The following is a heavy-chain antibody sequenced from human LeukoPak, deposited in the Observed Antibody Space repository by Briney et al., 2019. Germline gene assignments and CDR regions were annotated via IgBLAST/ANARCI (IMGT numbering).Heavy chain of an antibody. Sequence: GGSLRLSCAASGFTFSSYWMSWVRQAPGKGLEWVANIKQDGGEKYYVDSVKGRFTISRDNAKNSLYLQMNSLRAEDTAVYYCASSPSERELDYWGQGTLVTVSS. CDR3: ASSPSERELDY. CDR1: GFTFSSYW. D-gene: IGHD1-1*01. CDR2: IKQDGGEK. V-gene: IGHV3-7*01. J-gene: IGHJ4*02.